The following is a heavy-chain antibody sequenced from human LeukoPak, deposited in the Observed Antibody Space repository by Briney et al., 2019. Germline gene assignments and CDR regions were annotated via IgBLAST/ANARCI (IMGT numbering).Heavy chain of an antibody. V-gene: IGHV4-39*01. Sequence: PSETLSLTCTVSGGSISSYYWGWIRQPPVKVLEWIGSIYYSGSTYYNPSLKSRVTISVDTSKNQFSLKLSSVTAADTAVYYCARHPYDFWSGYYTDPPLAMDVWGQGTTVTVSS. D-gene: IGHD3-3*01. CDR3: ARHPYDFWSGYYTDPPLAMDV. CDR2: IYYSGST. J-gene: IGHJ6*02. CDR1: GGSISSYY.